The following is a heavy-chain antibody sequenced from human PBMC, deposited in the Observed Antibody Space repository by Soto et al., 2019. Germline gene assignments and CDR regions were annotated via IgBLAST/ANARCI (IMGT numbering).Heavy chain of an antibody. CDR1: GFTVSSNF. CDR3: TERGKYDNRVFDY. V-gene: IGHV3-66*01. Sequence: GGSLRLSCAASGFTVSSNFMNWVRQAPGKGLEWLSVIFPGGSTYYTDSMKGRFTISRDISKNTVFLQMNSLRAEDTAVYYCTERGKYDNRVFDYWSQGTLVTVSS. J-gene: IGHJ4*02. CDR2: IFPGGST. D-gene: IGHD3-22*01.